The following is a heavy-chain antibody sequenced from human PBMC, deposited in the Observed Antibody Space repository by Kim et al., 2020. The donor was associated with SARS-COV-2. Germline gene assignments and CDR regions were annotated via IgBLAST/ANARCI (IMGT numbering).Heavy chain of an antibody. Sequence: KGRFTISRDNSKNSLYLQMNSLRTEDTALYYCAKGLLYRTIYYYYYGMDVWGQGTTVTVSS. V-gene: IGHV3-43*01. D-gene: IGHD2-8*01. J-gene: IGHJ6*02. CDR3: AKGLLYRTIYYYYYGMDV.